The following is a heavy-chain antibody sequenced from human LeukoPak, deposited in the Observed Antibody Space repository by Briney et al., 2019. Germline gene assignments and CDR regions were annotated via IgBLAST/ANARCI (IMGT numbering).Heavy chain of an antibody. D-gene: IGHD3-10*01. CDR3: ARHYGSGSHPLDY. Sequence: PSETLSLTCTVSGGSITNYYWGWIRQPPGKGLEFIGHIHYTGRTNYNPSLNRRVSMSVDASMNQFSLKFRSVTAADTAVYYCARHYGSGSHPLDYWGPGTLVTVSS. CDR1: GGSITNYY. CDR2: IHYTGRT. J-gene: IGHJ4*02. V-gene: IGHV4-59*08.